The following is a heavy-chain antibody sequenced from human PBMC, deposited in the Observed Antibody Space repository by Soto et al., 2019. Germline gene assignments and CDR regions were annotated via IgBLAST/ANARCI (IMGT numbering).Heavy chain of an antibody. CDR2: IIPIFGTA. CDR1: GGTFSSYA. V-gene: IGHV1-69*01. J-gene: IGHJ4*02. D-gene: IGHD3-22*01. CDR3: ARTNHYDSSGYNY. Sequence: QVQLVQSGAEVKKPGSSVKVSCKASGGTFSSYAISWVRQAPGQGLEWMGGIIPIFGTANYAQKFQGRVTDNAEESTGTGYKEPSKLRSEDKGVYYCARTNHYDSSGYNYWGQGTLVTVSS.